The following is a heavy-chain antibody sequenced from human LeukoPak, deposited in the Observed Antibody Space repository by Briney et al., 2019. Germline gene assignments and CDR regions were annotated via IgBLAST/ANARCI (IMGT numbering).Heavy chain of an antibody. J-gene: IGHJ4*02. CDR2: IYYSGST. CDR3: ARALRGYSYHYFDY. Sequence: SETLSLTCTVSGGSISSSSYYWGWIRQPPGKGLEWIGSIYYSGSTYYNPSLKSRVTISVDTSKNQFSLKLSSVAAADTAVYYCARALRGYSYHYFDYWGQGTLVTVSS. V-gene: IGHV4-39*01. D-gene: IGHD5-18*01. CDR1: GGSISSSSYY.